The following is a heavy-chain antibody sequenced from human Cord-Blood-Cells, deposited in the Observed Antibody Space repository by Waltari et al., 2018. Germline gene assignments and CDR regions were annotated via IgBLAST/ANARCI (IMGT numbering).Heavy chain of an antibody. CDR2: IYYSGST. V-gene: IGHV4-61*01. J-gene: IGHJ2*01. CDR3: ARDSGNWYFDL. CDR1: GGSVSSGSYY. Sequence: QVQLQESGPGLVKPSETLSLTCTVSGGSVSSGSYYWSWIRQPPGKGLEWIGYIYYSGSTNYNPSLKSRVTISVDTSKNQFSLKLSSVTAADTAVDYCARDSGNWYFDLWGRGTLVTVSS. D-gene: IGHD1-26*01.